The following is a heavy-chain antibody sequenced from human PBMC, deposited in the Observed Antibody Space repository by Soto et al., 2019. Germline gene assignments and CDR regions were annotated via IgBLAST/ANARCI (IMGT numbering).Heavy chain of an antibody. CDR1: GFTFSSYS. CDR2: ISSSSSTI. Sequence: EVQLVESGGGLVQPGGSLRLSCAASGFTFSSYSMNWVRQAPGKGLEWVSYISSSSSTIYYAGSVKGPFTISRDDAKNSLYLQINSLRDEDTAVYDGARRYYGDRWGHGALVSLSS. CDR3: ARRYYGDR. D-gene: IGHD4-17*01. J-gene: IGHJ4*03. V-gene: IGHV3-48*02.